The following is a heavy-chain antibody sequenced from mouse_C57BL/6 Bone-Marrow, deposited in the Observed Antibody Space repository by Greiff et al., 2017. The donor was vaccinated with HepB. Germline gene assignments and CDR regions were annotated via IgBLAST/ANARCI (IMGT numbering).Heavy chain of an antibody. Sequence: QVQLQQSGAELARPGASVKLSCKASGYTFTSYGISWVKQRTGQGLEWIGEIYPRSGNTYYNEKFKGKATLTASKSSSTAYMELRSLTSDDSAVYFCARVYYYGSSSWCAYWGQGTLVTVSA. D-gene: IGHD1-1*01. V-gene: IGHV1-81*01. J-gene: IGHJ3*01. CDR1: GYTFTSYG. CDR3: ARVYYYGSSSWCAY. CDR2: IYPRSGNT.